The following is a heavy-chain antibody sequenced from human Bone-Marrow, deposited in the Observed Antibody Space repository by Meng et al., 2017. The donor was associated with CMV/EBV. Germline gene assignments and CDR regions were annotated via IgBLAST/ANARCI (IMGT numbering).Heavy chain of an antibody. CDR2: LNWNGGST. Sequence: GGSLRLSCAASGFTFDDYGMTWVRQVPGEGLEWVAGLNWNGGSTDYADSVKGRFTISRDNARNSLYLQMNSLRVEDTALYYCARDTRRPAYYFDYWGPGNRVTVSS. J-gene: IGHJ4*02. V-gene: IGHV3-20*04. CDR1: GFTFDDYG. CDR3: ARDTRRPAYYFDY.